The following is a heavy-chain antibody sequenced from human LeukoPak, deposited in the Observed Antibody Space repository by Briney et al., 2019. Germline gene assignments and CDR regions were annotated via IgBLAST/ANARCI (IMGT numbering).Heavy chain of an antibody. V-gene: IGHV1-69*13. J-gene: IGHJ6*03. CDR3: AIGGLVPAAISYYMDV. CDR2: IIPIFGTA. Sequence: GASVKVSCKASGGTFSSYAISWVRQAPGQGLEWMGGIIPIFGTANYAQKFQGRVTITADESTSTAYMELSSLRSEDTAVYYCAIGGLVPAAISYYMDVWGKGTTVTVSS. CDR1: GGTFSSYA. D-gene: IGHD2-2*02.